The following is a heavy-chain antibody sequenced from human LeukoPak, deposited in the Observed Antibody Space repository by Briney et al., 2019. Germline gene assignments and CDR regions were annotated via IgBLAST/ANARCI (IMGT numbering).Heavy chain of an antibody. D-gene: IGHD1-14*01. J-gene: IGHJ4*02. CDR3: TRDDSPDDY. V-gene: IGHV3-49*02. CDR2: IRKKASGGTT. CDR1: GFTFGNYR. Sequence: GGSLRLSCTASGFTFGNYRMSWVRQAPGKGLEWVGFIRKKASGGTTEYAASVRGRFSISRADSKSIAYLQMNSLKIEDTAVYYCTRDDSPDDYWGQGTLVTVSS.